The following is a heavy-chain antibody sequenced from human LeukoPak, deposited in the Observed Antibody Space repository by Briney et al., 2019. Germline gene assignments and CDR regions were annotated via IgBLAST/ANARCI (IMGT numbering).Heavy chain of an antibody. CDR3: ARSMVRGVALHRPDYYYYMDV. CDR2: ISAYNGNT. D-gene: IGHD3-10*01. CDR1: GYTFTSYG. Sequence: EASVKVSCKASGYTFTSYGISWVRQAPGQGLEWMGCISAYNGNTNYAQKLQGRVTMTTDTSTSTAYMELRSLRSDDTAVYYCARSMVRGVALHRPDYYYYMDVWGKGTTVTISS. V-gene: IGHV1-18*01. J-gene: IGHJ6*03.